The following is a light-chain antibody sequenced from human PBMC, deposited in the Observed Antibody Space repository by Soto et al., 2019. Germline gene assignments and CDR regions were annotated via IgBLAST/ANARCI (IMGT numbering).Light chain of an antibody. CDR3: QQLNSYPLT. CDR2: AAS. CDR1: QGISSY. V-gene: IGKV1-9*01. Sequence: IQLTQSPSSLSASVGDRVTITCRASQGISSYLAWYQQKPGKAPKLLIYAASNLQSGVPPRFSGSGSGTDFTLTISSLQPEDFATYYCQQLNSYPLTFGQGTKVEIK. J-gene: IGKJ1*01.